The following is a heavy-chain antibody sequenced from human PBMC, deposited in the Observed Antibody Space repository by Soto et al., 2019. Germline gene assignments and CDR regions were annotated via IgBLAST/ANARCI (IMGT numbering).Heavy chain of an antibody. D-gene: IGHD3-22*01. J-gene: IGHJ4*02. Sequence: SVKVSCKASGGTFSSYAISWVRQAPGQGLEWMGGIIPIFGTANYAQKFQGRVTITADESTSTAYMELSSLRSEDTAVYYCARVSVVVMPERPRYYFDYWGQXTLVTVSS. CDR2: IIPIFGTA. V-gene: IGHV1-69*13. CDR1: GGTFSSYA. CDR3: ARVSVVVMPERPRYYFDY.